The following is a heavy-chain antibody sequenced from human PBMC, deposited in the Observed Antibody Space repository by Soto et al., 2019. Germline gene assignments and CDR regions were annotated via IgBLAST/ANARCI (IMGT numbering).Heavy chain of an antibody. CDR1: GFTFSSYS. CDR2: ISSSSSYI. CDR3: ARSGTTVTTWYYFDS. Sequence: EVQLVESGGGLVKPGGSLRLSCAASGFTFSSYSMNWVRQAPGKGLEWVSSISSSSSYIYYADSVKGRFTISRDNAKNTLYLQMHSLRAEDTAVYYCARSGTTVTTWYYFDSWGQGTLVTVSS. D-gene: IGHD4-17*01. J-gene: IGHJ4*02. V-gene: IGHV3-21*01.